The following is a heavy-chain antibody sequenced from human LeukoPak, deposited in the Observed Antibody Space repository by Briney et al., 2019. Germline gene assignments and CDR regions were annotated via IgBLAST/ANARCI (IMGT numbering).Heavy chain of an antibody. V-gene: IGHV3-21*01. CDR1: GFTFSSYS. D-gene: IGHD6-13*01. CDR2: ISSSSSYI. Sequence: KPGGSLRLSCAASGFTFSSYSMNWVRQAPGKGLEWVSSISSSSSYIYYADSVKGRFTISRDNSKNTLYLQMNSLRAEDTAVYYCARTYGSSSWYPYYYYGMDVWGQGTTVTVSS. J-gene: IGHJ6*02. CDR3: ARTYGSSSWYPYYYYGMDV.